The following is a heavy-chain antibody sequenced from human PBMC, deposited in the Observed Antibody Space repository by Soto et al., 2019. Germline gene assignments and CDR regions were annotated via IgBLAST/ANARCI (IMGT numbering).Heavy chain of an antibody. D-gene: IGHD3-3*01. CDR2: ISSGGST. CDR1: GFTVTNLY. J-gene: IGHJ4*02. CDR3: ARDTLGGAYDFCH. V-gene: IGHV3-66*01. Sequence: EVQLVESGGGLVRPGGSLRLSCAASGFTVTNLYMTWVRQAPGKGLEWVSVISSGGSTYYADSVKGRFTISRDNSKNTLYLEMNSLRAGDTAVYYCARDTLGGAYDFCHGGQGTLVTVSS.